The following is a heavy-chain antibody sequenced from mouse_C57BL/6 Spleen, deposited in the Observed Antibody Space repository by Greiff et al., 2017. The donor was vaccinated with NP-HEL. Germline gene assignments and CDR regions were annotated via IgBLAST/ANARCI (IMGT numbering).Heavy chain of an antibody. CDR2: IDPDTGGT. Sequence: QVQLQQSGAELVRPGASVTLSCKASGYTFTDYEMHWVKQTPVHGLEWIGAIDPDTGGTAYNQKFKGKAILTADKSSSTAYMELRSLTSEDSAVYYCTSIYYGNYVGDYWGQGTSVTVSS. D-gene: IGHD2-1*01. CDR1: GYTFTDYE. J-gene: IGHJ4*01. CDR3: TSIYYGNYVGDY. V-gene: IGHV1-15*01.